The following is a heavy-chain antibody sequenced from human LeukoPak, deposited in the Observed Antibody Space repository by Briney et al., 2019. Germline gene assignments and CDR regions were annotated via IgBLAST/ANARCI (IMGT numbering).Heavy chain of an antibody. CDR3: ATTPEITIFGVVIDYYYYYGMDV. Sequence: GGSLRLSCAASEFTFSSYAMSWVRQAPGKGLEWVSAISGSGGSTYYADSVKGRFTISRDNSKNTLYLQMNSLRAEDTAVYYCATTPEITIFGVVIDYYYYYGMDVWGQGTTVTVSS. J-gene: IGHJ6*02. D-gene: IGHD3-3*01. CDR1: EFTFSSYA. CDR2: ISGSGGST. V-gene: IGHV3-23*01.